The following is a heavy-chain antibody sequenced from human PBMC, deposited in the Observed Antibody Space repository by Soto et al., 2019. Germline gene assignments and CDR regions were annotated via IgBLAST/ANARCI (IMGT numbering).Heavy chain of an antibody. CDR1: GYSFTTYW. CDR2: IYPGDSDT. V-gene: IGHV5-51*01. CDR3: ARHSTSAPKDY. Sequence: GESLKISCKGSGYSFTTYWIAWVRQMPGKGLEWVGIIYPGDSDTRYGPSFEGHVTISVDKSISTAFLQWNSPKASDNAIYYCARHSTSAPKDYWGQGTLVTVSS. J-gene: IGHJ4*01. D-gene: IGHD3-10*01.